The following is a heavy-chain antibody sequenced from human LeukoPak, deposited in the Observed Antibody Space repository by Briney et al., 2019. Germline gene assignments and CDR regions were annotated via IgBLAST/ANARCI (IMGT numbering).Heavy chain of an antibody. Sequence: SETLSLTCAVSGGSITGHYWSWIRQPAEKRVEWIGRIHTSGTTSYNPSLKSRVTMPVDTSKNQFSLKLSSVTAANTAIYYCARGGVVVAAATFDHWGQGTLVTVSS. V-gene: IGHV4-4*07. CDR2: IHTSGTT. D-gene: IGHD2-15*01. J-gene: IGHJ4*02. CDR3: ARGGVVVAAATFDH. CDR1: GGSITGHY.